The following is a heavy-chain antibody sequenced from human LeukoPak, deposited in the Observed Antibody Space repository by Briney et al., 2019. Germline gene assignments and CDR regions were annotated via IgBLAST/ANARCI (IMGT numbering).Heavy chain of an antibody. CDR2: IRYDGSNK. V-gene: IGHV3-30*02. CDR3: AKYYYDSSGYGWVDY. D-gene: IGHD3-22*01. CDR1: GFTFSSYG. J-gene: IGHJ4*02. Sequence: GESLRLSCAASGFTFSSYGMHWVRQAPGKGLEWVAFIRYDGSNKYYADSVKGRFTISRDNSKNTLYLQMNSLRAEDTAVYYCAKYYYDSSGYGWVDYWGQGTLVTVSS.